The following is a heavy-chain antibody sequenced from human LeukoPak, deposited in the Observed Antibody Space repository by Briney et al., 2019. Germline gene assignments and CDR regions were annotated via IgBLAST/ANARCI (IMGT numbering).Heavy chain of an antibody. CDR2: TSGSGSGS. CDR3: AKDSPVLTY. CDR1: GFTFSSYS. Sequence: GGSLRLSCAASGFTFSSYSMTWVRQAPGKGLEWVSVTSGSGSGSYYADSVKGRFTISRDNSKNTLYLQMKSLRVEDTAVYYCAKDSPVLTYWGQGTLVTVSS. V-gene: IGHV3-23*01. J-gene: IGHJ4*02.